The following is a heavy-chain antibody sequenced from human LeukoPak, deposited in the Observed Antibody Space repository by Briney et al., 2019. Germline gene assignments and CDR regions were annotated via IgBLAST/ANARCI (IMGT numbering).Heavy chain of an antibody. CDR1: GYTFTSYD. CDR2: ISPYNGNT. J-gene: IGHJ3*02. V-gene: IGHV1-18*01. Sequence: GASVKVSCKASGYTFTSYDINWVRQATGQGLEWMAWISPYNGNTNYAQKFQGRVTMTTDTSTSTADMELRSLRSDDPAVYHCARGSNLSGRLNGFDIWGQGTMLTVS. CDR3: ARGSNLSGRLNGFDI. D-gene: IGHD3-10*01.